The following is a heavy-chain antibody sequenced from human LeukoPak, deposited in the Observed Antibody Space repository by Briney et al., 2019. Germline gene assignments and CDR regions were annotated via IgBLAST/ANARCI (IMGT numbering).Heavy chain of an antibody. V-gene: IGHV1-18*01. CDR3: AREHHPNDN. Sequence: VASVKVSCKASGYTFTSYGISWVRQAPGQGLEWMGWISAFNGNTNYAQKLQGRVTMTTDTSTSTAYMELRSLRYDDTAVYYCAREHHPNDNWGQGPLVPVSS. CDR2: ISAFNGNT. J-gene: IGHJ4*02. D-gene: IGHD1-14*01. CDR1: GYTFTSYG.